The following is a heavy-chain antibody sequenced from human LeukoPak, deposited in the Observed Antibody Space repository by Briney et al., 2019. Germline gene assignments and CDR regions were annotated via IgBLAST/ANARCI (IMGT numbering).Heavy chain of an antibody. CDR3: ARVRSPGSTSRTDAFDI. D-gene: IGHD2-2*01. Sequence: ASVKVSCKASGYTFTSYYMHWVRQAPGQGLEWMGIINPSGGSTSYAQKFQGRVTMTRDTSTSTVYMELSSLRSEDTAVYYCARVRSPGSTSRTDAFDIWGQGTMVTVSS. J-gene: IGHJ3*02. V-gene: IGHV1-46*01. CDR2: INPSGGST. CDR1: GYTFTSYY.